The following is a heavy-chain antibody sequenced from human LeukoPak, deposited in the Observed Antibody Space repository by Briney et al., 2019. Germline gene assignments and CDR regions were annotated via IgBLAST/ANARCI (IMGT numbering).Heavy chain of an antibody. V-gene: IGHV4-59*11. D-gene: IGHD2-2*01. CDR1: GGSISSHY. CDR2: IHYSGST. Sequence: PSETLSLTCTVSGGSISSHYWSWIRQPPGKGLEWIGYIHYSGSTNYNPSLKSRVTISVDTSKNQFSLKLSSVTAADTAVYYCAREIVVVPAATQGWFDPWGQGTLVTVSS. J-gene: IGHJ5*02. CDR3: AREIVVVPAATQGWFDP.